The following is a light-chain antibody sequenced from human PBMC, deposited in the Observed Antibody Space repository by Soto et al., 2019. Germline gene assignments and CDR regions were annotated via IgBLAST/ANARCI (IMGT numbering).Light chain of an antibody. J-gene: IGKJ1*01. CDR2: DAS. CDR1: QIVSSSY. Sequence: EIVLTQSPGTLSLSPGERATLSCRASQIVSSSYLAWYQQKPGQAPRLLIYDASSRATGIPGRFSGSGSGTVFTLSISIVAPEYVAVYYCQQCSTLSTFGQGTKVEIK. V-gene: IGKV3-20*01. CDR3: QQCSTLST.